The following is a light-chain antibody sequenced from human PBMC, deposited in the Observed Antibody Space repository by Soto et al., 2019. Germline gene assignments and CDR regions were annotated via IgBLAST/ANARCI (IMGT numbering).Light chain of an antibody. CDR1: SSVSTS. V-gene: IGKV3-11*01. CDR3: QQRRNWPWT. CDR2: DAS. Sequence: EIVLTQSPGTLSLSPGERATLSCRASSSVSTSLAWYQHKPGQAPRLLIYDASTKATGIPARFSGSGSGTDSTLTISDLEPEDVAFYYCQQRRNWPWTFGQGTKVEIK. J-gene: IGKJ1*01.